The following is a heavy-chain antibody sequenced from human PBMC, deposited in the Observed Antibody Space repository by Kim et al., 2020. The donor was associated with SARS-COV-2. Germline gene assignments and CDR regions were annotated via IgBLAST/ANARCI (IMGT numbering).Heavy chain of an antibody. D-gene: IGHD3-22*01. J-gene: IGHJ4*02. CDR1: GFTFSSYS. CDR2: ISSSSSYI. CDR3: ARSYDSSGSYDY. V-gene: IGHV3-21*01. Sequence: GGSLRLSCAASGFTFSSYSMNWVRQAPGKGLEWVSSISSSSSYIYYADSVKGRFTISRDNAKNSLYLQMNSLRAEDTAVYYCARSYDSSGSYDYWGQGTLVTVSS.